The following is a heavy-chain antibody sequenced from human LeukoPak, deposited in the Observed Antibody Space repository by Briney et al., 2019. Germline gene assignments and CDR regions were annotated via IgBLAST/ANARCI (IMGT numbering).Heavy chain of an antibody. J-gene: IGHJ3*02. D-gene: IGHD3-10*01. CDR1: GYTFTNYA. CDR3: YLSSFDI. CDR2: ISAYNGKT. V-gene: IGHV1-18*01. Sequence: ASVKVSCKASGYTFTNYAIIWVRQAPGQGLEWMAYISAYNGKTEYAQKIQGRVTLTTDTSTNTAYMGLSSLRSDDTAVYYCYLSSFDIWGQGTVVTVSS.